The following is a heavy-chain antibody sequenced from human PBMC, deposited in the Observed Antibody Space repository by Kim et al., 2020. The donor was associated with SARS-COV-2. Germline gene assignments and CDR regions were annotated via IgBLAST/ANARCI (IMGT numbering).Heavy chain of an antibody. CDR2: INHSGST. Sequence: SETLSLTCAVYGGSFSGDYWSWIRQPPGKGLEWIGEINHSGSTNYNPSLKSRVTISVDTSKNQFSLKLSSLTAADTGVYYCARVDTTMARGFDYWRQGTPVAVYS. CDR1: GGSFSGDY. D-gene: IGHD5-18*01. CDR3: ARVDTTMARGFDY. V-gene: IGHV4-34*01. J-gene: IGHJ4*02.